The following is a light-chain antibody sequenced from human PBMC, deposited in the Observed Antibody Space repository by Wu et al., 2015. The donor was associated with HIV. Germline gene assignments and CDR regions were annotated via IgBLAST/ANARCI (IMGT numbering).Light chain of an antibody. CDR3: QQSYTTPLT. J-gene: IGKJ4*01. CDR1: QSISSY. CDR2: AAS. Sequence: DIQMTQSPSSLSASVGDRVTITCRASQSISSYLHWYQQKPGAAPKLLIYAASSLQSGVPLRFSGSGSGTDFTLTISSLQPEDFATYYCQQSYTTPLTFGGGTKVEIK. V-gene: IGKV1-39*01.